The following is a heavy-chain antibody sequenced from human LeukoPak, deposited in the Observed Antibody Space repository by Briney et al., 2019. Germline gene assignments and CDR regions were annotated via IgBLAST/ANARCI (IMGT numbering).Heavy chain of an antibody. Sequence: SVTVSFKASGGTFSIYAISGVRQAPGQGLEGMGRIIPILGIATSAQKFQGRVTITADKSTSTAYMELSSLRSEDTAVYYCARDGVRIADAFDIWGQGTMVTVSS. J-gene: IGHJ3*02. V-gene: IGHV1-69*04. CDR2: IIPILGIA. CDR1: GGTFSIYA. CDR3: ARDGVRIADAFDI. D-gene: IGHD6-13*01.